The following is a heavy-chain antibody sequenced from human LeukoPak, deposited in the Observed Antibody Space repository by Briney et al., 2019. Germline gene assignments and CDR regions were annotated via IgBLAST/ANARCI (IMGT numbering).Heavy chain of an antibody. CDR2: IYYSGST. Sequence: PSETLSLTCTVSGGSISSCYWSWIRQPPGKGLEWIGYIYYSGSTNYNPSLKSRVTISVDTSKNQFSLKLSSVTAEDTAVYYCAKDPCAGCSSTSHFDYWGQGTLVTVSS. J-gene: IGHJ4*02. CDR3: AKDPCAGCSSTSHFDY. D-gene: IGHD2-2*01. V-gene: IGHV4-59*01. CDR1: GGSISSCY.